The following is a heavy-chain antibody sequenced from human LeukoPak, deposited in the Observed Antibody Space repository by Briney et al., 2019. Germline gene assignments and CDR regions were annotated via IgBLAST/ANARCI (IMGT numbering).Heavy chain of an antibody. CDR3: ARGDYGDDGGDAFDI. Sequence: PSETLSLTCAVYGGSFSDYYWSWIRQSPGKGMEWIGEINHRGSTNYNPSLKSRVTISVDTSKNQFSLKLRSVTAADTAVYYCARGDYGDDGGDAFDIWGQGTMATVSS. CDR1: GGSFSDYY. D-gene: IGHD4-17*01. J-gene: IGHJ3*02. CDR2: INHRGST. V-gene: IGHV4-34*01.